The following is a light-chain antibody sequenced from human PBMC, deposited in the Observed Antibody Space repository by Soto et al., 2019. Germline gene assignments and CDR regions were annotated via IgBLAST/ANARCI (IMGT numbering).Light chain of an antibody. J-gene: IGLJ2*01. CDR2: LSSDGSH. CDR3: QIWDTGARVV. V-gene: IGLV4-69*01. Sequence: QPVLTQSPSASASLGASVKLTCTLSSGHSSYAIAWHQQQPEKGPRYLMKLSSDGSHSKGDGIPDRFSGSSSGAERYLTISSLQSEDEADYYCQIWDTGARVVFGGGTQLIVL. CDR1: SGHSSYA.